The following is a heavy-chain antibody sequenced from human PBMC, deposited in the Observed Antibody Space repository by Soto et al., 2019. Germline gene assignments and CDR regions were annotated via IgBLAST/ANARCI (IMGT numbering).Heavy chain of an antibody. CDR1: AFTFSSYW. CDR3: ARDLFEAARRGEYAFDI. CDR2: IKQDGSEK. D-gene: IGHD3-16*01. Sequence: GGSLRLSCAASAFTFSSYWMSWVRQAPGKGLEWVANIKQDGSEKYYVDSVKGRFTISRDNAKNSLYLQMNSLRGEDTAVYYCARDLFEAARRGEYAFDIWGQGTMVTVSS. V-gene: IGHV3-7*03. J-gene: IGHJ3*02.